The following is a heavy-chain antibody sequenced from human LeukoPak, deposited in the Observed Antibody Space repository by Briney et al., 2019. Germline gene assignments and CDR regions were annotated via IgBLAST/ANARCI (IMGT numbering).Heavy chain of an antibody. D-gene: IGHD3-3*01. CDR2: IYYSGST. J-gene: IGHJ6*03. V-gene: IGHV4-39*01. CDR1: GGSISSSSYY. CDR3: ARQAGDFWSGYSLSYYMDV. Sequence: PSETLSLTCTVSGGSISSSSYYWGWIRQPPGKGLEWIGSIYYSGSTYYNPSLKSRVTISVDTSKNQFSLKLSSVTAADTAVYYCARQAGDFWSGYSLSYYMDVWGKGTTVTVSS.